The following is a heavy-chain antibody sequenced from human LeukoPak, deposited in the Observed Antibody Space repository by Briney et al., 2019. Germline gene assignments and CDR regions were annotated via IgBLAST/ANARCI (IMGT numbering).Heavy chain of an antibody. V-gene: IGHV1-8*01. J-gene: IGHJ5*02. CDR2: MNPNSGNT. Sequence: ASVKVSCKASGYTFTSYDINWVRQATGQGLEWMGWMNPNSGNTGYAQKFQGRVTMTRNTSISTAYMELSSLRSEDTAVYYCARMRGYCSSTSCYRNFAPWGQGTLVIVSS. CDR1: GYTFTSYD. CDR3: ARMRGYCSSTSCYRNFAP. D-gene: IGHD2-2*02.